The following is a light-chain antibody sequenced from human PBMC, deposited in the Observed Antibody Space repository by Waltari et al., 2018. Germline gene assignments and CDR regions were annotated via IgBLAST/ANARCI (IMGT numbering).Light chain of an antibody. CDR1: QSIRSH. CDR3: QQYNNFPPA. Sequence: DIVMTQSPATLSVSPGERATLSCRASQSIRSHLAWYQQKPGQFPRLLISGASTRATGVPARFSGSVSGTEFTLTISSLQSEDFAVYYCQQYNNFPPAFGQGTKV. CDR2: GAS. V-gene: IGKV3-15*01. J-gene: IGKJ1*01.